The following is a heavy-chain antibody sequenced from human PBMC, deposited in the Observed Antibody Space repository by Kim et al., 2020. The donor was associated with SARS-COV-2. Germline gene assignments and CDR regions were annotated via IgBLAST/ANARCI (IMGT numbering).Heavy chain of an antibody. CDR3: TSWTYYYGSGSYYNPGDV. Sequence: VKGRFTISRDDSKNMAYLQMNSLKTEDTAVYYCTSWTYYYGSGSYYNPGDVWGQGTTVTVSS. V-gene: IGHV3-73*01. D-gene: IGHD3-10*01. J-gene: IGHJ6*02.